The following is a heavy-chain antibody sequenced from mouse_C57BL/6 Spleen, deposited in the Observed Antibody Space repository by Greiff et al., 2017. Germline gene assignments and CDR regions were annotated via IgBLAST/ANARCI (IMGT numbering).Heavy chain of an antibody. D-gene: IGHD1-1*01. J-gene: IGHJ3*01. V-gene: IGHV5-9-1*02. CDR1: GFTFSSYA. CDR3: TREGPSYSWFAY. CDR2: ISSGGDNT. Sequence: EVKLVESGEGLVKPGGSLKLSCAASGFTFSSYAMPWVRQTPEKRLEWVAYISSGGDNTYYAETVKGRFTISSDNARNTLYLQMISLKSEDTAMYYCTREGPSYSWFAYWGQGTLVTVSA.